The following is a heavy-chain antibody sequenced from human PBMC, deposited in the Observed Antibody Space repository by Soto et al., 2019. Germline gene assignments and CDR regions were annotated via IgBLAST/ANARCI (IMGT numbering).Heavy chain of an antibody. D-gene: IGHD1-1*01. CDR1: GGTFSSYT. V-gene: IGHV1-69*02. CDR3: ARIDHWNDLKGWSRGFDY. J-gene: IGHJ4*02. CDR2: IITILGIA. Sequence: QVQLVQSGAEVKKPGSSVKVSCKASGGTFSSYTISWVRQAPGQGLEWMGRIITILGIANYARKFQGRVTINADKSTSNAYMEMSILRSEDTAVYYCARIDHWNDLKGWSRGFDYWGQGTLVTVFS.